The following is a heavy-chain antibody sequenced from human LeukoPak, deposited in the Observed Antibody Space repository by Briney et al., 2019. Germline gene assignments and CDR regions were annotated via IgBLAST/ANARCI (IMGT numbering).Heavy chain of an antibody. CDR2: IDTSGSYI. Sequence: GGSPRLSCTASGFTFSNYGLNWVRQAPGKGLEWVSFIDTSGSYIYYGDSVKGRVTISRDNAKNSLYLQMNSLRAEDTAVYYCARDSPYGTAGYWGQGTLVTVSS. V-gene: IGHV3-21*01. CDR1: GFTFSNYG. CDR3: ARDSPYGTAGY. D-gene: IGHD2-8*02. J-gene: IGHJ4*02.